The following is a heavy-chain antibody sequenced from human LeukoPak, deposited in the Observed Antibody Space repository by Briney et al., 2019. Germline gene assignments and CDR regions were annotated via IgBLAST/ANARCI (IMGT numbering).Heavy chain of an antibody. V-gene: IGHV4-31*03. CDR1: GGSISSGGYY. Sequence: PSETLSPTCTVSGGSISSGGYYWSWIRQHPGKGLEWIGYIYYSGSTYYNPSLKSRATISVDTSKNQFSLKLSSVTAADTAVYYCARQTGGDYGDYFDYWGQGTLVTVSS. D-gene: IGHD4-17*01. CDR3: ARQTGGDYGDYFDY. J-gene: IGHJ4*02. CDR2: IYYSGST.